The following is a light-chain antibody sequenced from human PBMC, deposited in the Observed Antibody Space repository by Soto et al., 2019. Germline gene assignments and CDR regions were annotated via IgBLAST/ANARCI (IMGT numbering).Light chain of an antibody. CDR3: FPYVKSSSPSV. J-gene: IGLJ1*01. V-gene: IGLV2-23*01. CDR2: EGG. Sequence: QAVLTELDSVSGSPGQSMTVSCTGNSSDVGHYNLVSWYQHHPGKVPKLIIYEGGKRPSGVSSRFSGSKSGNTASLTISGLQAEFFFYYYCFPYVKSSSPSVFASGT. CDR1: SSDVGHYNL.